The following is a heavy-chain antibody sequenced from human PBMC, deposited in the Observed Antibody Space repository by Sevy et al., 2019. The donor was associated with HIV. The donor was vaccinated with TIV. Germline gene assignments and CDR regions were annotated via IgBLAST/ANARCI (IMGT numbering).Heavy chain of an antibody. CDR1: GLTLSSCG. Sequence: GGSLRLSCAASGLTLSSCGMHWARQAPGKGLEWVSSISSSSDYKYYADSMKGRFTISRDNAKNSLSLQMDSLRAEDTAVYYCARSIGEGPLRFLECLLPGDYWGQGTLVTVSS. V-gene: IGHV3-21*01. CDR2: ISSSSDYK. D-gene: IGHD3-3*01. CDR3: ARSIGEGPLRFLECLLPGDY. J-gene: IGHJ4*02.